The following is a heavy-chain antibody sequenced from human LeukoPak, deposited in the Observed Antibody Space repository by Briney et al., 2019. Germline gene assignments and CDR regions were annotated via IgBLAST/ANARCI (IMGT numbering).Heavy chain of an antibody. Sequence: GASVKVSCKVSGYTLTELSMHWVRQAPGQGLEWMGRIIPIFGIANYAQKFQGRVTITADKSTSTAYMELSSLRSEDTAVYYCARDWGGDYYYDSSGSNWLDPWGQGTLVTVSS. CDR1: GYTLTELS. CDR2: IIPIFGIA. D-gene: IGHD3-22*01. V-gene: IGHV1-69*04. J-gene: IGHJ5*02. CDR3: ARDWGGDYYYDSSGSNWLDP.